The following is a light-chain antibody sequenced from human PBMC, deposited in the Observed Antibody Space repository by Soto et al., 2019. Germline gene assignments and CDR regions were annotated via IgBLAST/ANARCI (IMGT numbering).Light chain of an antibody. CDR3: QQYNNWYT. Sequence: ETVMTQSPATLSVSPGERATLSCRASQSISSNLAWYQEKPGQAPWLLIYGASTRATGIPARFSGSASGTEFNLTISSLQSEDVAVYYCQQYNNWYTFGQGTKRESK. V-gene: IGKV3-15*01. J-gene: IGKJ2*01. CDR1: QSISSN. CDR2: GAS.